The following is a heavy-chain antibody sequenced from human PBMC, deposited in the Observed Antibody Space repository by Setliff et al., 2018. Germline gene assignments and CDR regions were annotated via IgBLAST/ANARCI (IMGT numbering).Heavy chain of an antibody. CDR1: GFTFSPYI. CDR2: ISNDDTKK. CDR3: ARDFGSHFFDY. D-gene: IGHD3-16*01. V-gene: IGHV3-30*03. Sequence: GGSLRLSCAASGFTFSPYIIHWVRQAPGKGLEWVALISNDDTKKYFADSVKGRFTISRDSSRNTLYLQMSSLRPEDTALYYCARDFGSHFFDYWGQGTLVTVSS. J-gene: IGHJ4*02.